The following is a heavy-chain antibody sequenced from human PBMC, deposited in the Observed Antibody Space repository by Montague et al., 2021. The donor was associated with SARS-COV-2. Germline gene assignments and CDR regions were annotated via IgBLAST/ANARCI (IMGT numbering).Heavy chain of an antibody. D-gene: IGHD6-13*01. Sequence: SETLSLTCTVSGDSISSFYWSWIRQPSVKELEWIGRVSASGSTNYNPSLYSRVTMSVDTSKKQFSLRLSPVTAADTAVYYCARDVVAAPGTFDYWGQGTLVTVSS. CDR2: VSASGST. V-gene: IGHV4-4*07. CDR3: ARDVVAAPGTFDY. J-gene: IGHJ4*02. CDR1: GDSISSFY.